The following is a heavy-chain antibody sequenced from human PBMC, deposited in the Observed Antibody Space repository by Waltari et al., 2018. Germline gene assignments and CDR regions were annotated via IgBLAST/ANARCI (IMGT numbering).Heavy chain of an antibody. CDR3: ARWGYCSSTSCARDWNWFDP. D-gene: IGHD2-2*01. J-gene: IGHJ5*02. CDR1: GGSISSHY. CDR2: IYYSGST. V-gene: IGHV4-59*11. Sequence: QVQLQESGPGLVKPSETLSLTCTVSGGSISSHYWSWIRQPPGKGLEWIGYIYYSGSTNYSPPLKSRVTISVDTSKNQCSLKLSSVTAADTAVYYCARWGYCSSTSCARDWNWFDPWGQGTLVTVSS.